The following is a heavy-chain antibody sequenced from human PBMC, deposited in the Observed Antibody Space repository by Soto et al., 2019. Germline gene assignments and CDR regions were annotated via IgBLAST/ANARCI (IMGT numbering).Heavy chain of an antibody. Sequence: GSLRLSCAASGFAVSSNYMSWVRQAPGKGLEWVSVIYSGGSTYYADSVKGRFTISRDNSKNTLYLQMNSLRAEDTAVYYCARDRGGDYVDYYYMDVWGKGTTVTVSS. J-gene: IGHJ6*03. V-gene: IGHV3-66*01. CDR1: GFAVSSNY. CDR3: ARDRGGDYVDYYYMDV. D-gene: IGHD2-21*02. CDR2: IYSGGST.